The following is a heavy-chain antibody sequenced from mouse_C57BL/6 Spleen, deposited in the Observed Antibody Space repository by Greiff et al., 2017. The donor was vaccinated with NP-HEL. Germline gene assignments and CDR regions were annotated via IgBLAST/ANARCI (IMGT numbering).Heavy chain of an antibody. J-gene: IGHJ4*01. CDR2: ISSGSSTI. Sequence: EVQVVESGGGLVKPGGSLKLSCAASGFTFSDYGMHWVRQAPEQGLEWVAYISSGSSTIDYADTVKGRFTIFRDNAENTLFLQMTRLRSEDTAMYYCARPDYSNYGGWAMDYWGQGTSVTVSS. D-gene: IGHD2-5*01. CDR3: ARPDYSNYGGWAMDY. V-gene: IGHV5-17*01. CDR1: GFTFSDYG.